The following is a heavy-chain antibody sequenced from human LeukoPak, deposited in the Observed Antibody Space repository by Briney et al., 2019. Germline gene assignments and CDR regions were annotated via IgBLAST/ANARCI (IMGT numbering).Heavy chain of an antibody. CDR1: GFSFGSYW. Sequence: GGSLRLSCAASGFSFGSYWMTWVRQAPGKGLEWMANIKEDGSEKYYVESVKGRLTISRDNAKNSLYLQMNSLRVEDTALYYCARYGDDDTPGLTWGQGTLVTVSS. J-gene: IGHJ5*02. CDR2: IKEDGSEK. D-gene: IGHD4-17*01. V-gene: IGHV3-7*04. CDR3: ARYGDDDTPGLT.